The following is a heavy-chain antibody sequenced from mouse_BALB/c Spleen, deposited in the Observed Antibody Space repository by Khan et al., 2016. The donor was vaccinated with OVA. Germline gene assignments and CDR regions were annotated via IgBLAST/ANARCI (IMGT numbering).Heavy chain of an antibody. J-gene: IGHJ2*01. Sequence: VELVESGGGLVKPGGSLKLSCAASGFTFSSYALSSVRQTLETRLVCVSSIRSGGFPYYPDSTKGRFTLSRENAMNILYLQMSSLRSEDTAMYYCTEGLFLYYFDYWGQGTTLTVSS. CDR3: TEGLFLYYFDY. V-gene: IGHV5-6-5*01. D-gene: IGHD6-1*01. CDR2: IRSGGFP. CDR1: GFTFSSYA.